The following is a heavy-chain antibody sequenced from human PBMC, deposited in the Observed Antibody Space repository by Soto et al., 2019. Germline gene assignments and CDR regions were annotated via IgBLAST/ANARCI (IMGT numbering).Heavy chain of an antibody. CDR3: ATIVGAKDY. V-gene: IGHV4-4*07. J-gene: IGHJ4*02. CDR2: IYSSGSA. CDR1: GGSIYNYS. D-gene: IGHD1-26*01. Sequence: SETLSLTYSVSGGSIYNYSWIWLRQPAGKGLEWIGHIYSSGSANYNPSLKSRVSMSVDTSKNQFSLKLNSVTAADTAVYYWATIVGAKDYWGQGALVTVSS.